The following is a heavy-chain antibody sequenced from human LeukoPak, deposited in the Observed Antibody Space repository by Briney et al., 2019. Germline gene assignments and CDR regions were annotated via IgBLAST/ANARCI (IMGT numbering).Heavy chain of an antibody. J-gene: IGHJ3*01. CDR1: GFSFSSYA. V-gene: IGHV3-23*01. CDR3: AKLVGGLPFDL. Sequence: TGGSLRLSCAASGFSFSSYAMSWVRQAPGKGLEWVSTISGSGDGTYYADSVKGRFTISRDNSKNTLYLQMNSLRDGDTPLYYCAKLVGGLPFDLWGQGTVVTVSS. D-gene: IGHD1-26*01. CDR2: ISGSGDGT.